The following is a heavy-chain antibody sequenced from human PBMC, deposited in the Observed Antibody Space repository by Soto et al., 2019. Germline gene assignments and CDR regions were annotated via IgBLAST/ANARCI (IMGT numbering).Heavy chain of an antibody. D-gene: IGHD6-13*01. V-gene: IGHV3-21*01. CDR1: GFTFSSYS. J-gene: IGHJ6*02. CDR3: ARLSTAAATSRVNYSYYYVKDV. CDR2: ISSSSSYI. Sequence: EVQLVESGGGLVKPGGSLRLSCAASGFTFSSYSMNWVRQAPGKGLEWVSSISSSSSYIYYADPVKGRFTISRDNAKNSLYLQKNRLRAEDTAVYYCARLSTAAATSRVNYSYYYVKDVWGQGTTLTASS.